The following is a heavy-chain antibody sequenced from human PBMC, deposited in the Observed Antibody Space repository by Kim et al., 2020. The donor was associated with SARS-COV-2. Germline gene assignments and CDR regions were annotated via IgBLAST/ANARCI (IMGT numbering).Heavy chain of an antibody. J-gene: IGHJ6*02. D-gene: IGHD6-13*01. Sequence: GGSLRLSCAASGFTFSSYAMSWVRQAPGKGLEWVSAISGSGGSTYYADSVKGRFTISRDNSKNTLYLQMNSLRAEDTAVYYCAKDLSSSWYLWSDYYYYGMDVWGQGTTVTVSS. CDR3: AKDLSSSWYLWSDYYYYGMDV. V-gene: IGHV3-23*01. CDR1: GFTFSSYA. CDR2: ISGSGGST.